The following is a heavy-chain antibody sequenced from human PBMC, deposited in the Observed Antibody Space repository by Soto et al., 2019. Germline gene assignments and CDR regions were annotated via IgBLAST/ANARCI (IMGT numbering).Heavy chain of an antibody. V-gene: IGHV4-30-4*01. J-gene: IGHJ6*02. CDR2: IYYSGST. CDR1: GGSISSGDYY. D-gene: IGHD5-12*01. CDR3: AREKGVAKIFRGMDV. Sequence: NPSETLSLTCTVSGGSISSGDYYWSWIRQPPGKGLEWIGYIYYSGSTYYNPSLKSRVTISVDTSKNQFSLKLSSVTAADTAVYYCAREKGVAKIFRGMDVWGQGTTVTVSS.